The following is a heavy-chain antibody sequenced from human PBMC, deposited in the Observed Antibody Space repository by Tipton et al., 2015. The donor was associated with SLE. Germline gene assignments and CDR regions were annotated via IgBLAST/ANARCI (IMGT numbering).Heavy chain of an antibody. CDR3: ARHLWFGEPYGMDV. CDR1: GGSFNDYY. D-gene: IGHD3-10*01. CDR2: INHSGST. V-gene: IGHV4-34*01. Sequence: TLSLTCAVYGGSFNDYYWSWIRQPPGKGLEWIGEINHSGSTNYNPPLKSRVTISLDTSKNQFSLKLTSVTAADTAVYYCARHLWFGEPYGMDVWGQGTTATVS. J-gene: IGHJ6*02.